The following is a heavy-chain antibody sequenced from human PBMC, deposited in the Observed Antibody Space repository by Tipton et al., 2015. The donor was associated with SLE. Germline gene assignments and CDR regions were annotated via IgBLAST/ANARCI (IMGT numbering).Heavy chain of an antibody. Sequence: SLRLSCAAAGFTFSSYAMSWVRRAPGKGLEWVSTISGTGGSTYYSDSVKGRFTISRDNSKNTLYLQMNSLRAEDTAVYYCARAPGLERSYYYYYMDVWGKGTTVTVSS. CDR1: GFTFSSYA. J-gene: IGHJ6*03. CDR2: ISGTGGST. D-gene: IGHD1-1*01. V-gene: IGHV3-23*01. CDR3: ARAPGLERSYYYYYMDV.